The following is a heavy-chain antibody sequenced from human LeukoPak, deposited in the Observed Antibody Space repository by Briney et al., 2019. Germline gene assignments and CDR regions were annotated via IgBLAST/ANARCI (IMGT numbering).Heavy chain of an antibody. CDR1: GGTFSTYP. CDR2: LIPIFGTA. V-gene: IGHV1-69*06. CDR3: ASRLWFGELLFDY. J-gene: IGHJ4*02. Sequence: SVKVSCKASGGTFSTYPINWVRQAPGQGLEWMGGLIPIFGTANYAQKFQGRVTITADKSTSTAYMELSSLRSEDTAVYYCASRLWFGELLFDYWGQGTLVTVSS. D-gene: IGHD3-10*01.